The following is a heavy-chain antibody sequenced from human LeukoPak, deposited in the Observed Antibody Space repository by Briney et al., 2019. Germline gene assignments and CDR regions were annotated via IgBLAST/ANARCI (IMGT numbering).Heavy chain of an antibody. CDR1: GYSFTSHY. J-gene: IGHJ4*02. V-gene: IGHV1-46*01. CDR3: ARSVTSGSYIVDY. D-gene: IGHD3-10*01. Sequence: GASVKVSCKASGYSFTSHYMHWVRQAPGPGLEWMGITNPSGGTTTYTQKFQDRVTMTSDTSTSTVYMELSSLRSEDTAVYFCARSVTSGSYIVDYWGQGTLVTVSS. CDR2: TNPSGGTT.